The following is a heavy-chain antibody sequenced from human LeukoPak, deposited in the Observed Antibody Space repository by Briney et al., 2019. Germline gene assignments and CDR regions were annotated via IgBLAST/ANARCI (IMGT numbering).Heavy chain of an antibody. D-gene: IGHD2-2*02. CDR2: ISNTGSVI. V-gene: IGHV3-48*01. J-gene: IGHJ3*02. Sequence: GSLRLSCAASGSTFSSHTMNWVRQAPGKGLEWISYISNTGSVIYYADSVKGRFTISRDNSKNTLYLQMNSLRAEDTAVYYCAKDQDIVVVPAAIRAANPQDIWGQGTMVTVSS. CDR1: GSTFSSHT. CDR3: AKDQDIVVVPAAIRAANPQDI.